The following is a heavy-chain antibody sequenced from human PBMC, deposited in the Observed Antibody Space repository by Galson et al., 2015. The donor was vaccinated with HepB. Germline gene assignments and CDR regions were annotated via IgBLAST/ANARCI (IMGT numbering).Heavy chain of an antibody. J-gene: IGHJ6*02. CDR1: GLTFSSYS. CDR3: ARAGAHIMGYDSSGFPHLYYYYYGMDV. CDR2: ISSSSSYI. D-gene: IGHD3-22*01. V-gene: IGHV3-21*01. Sequence: SLRLSCAASGLTFSSYSMNWVRQAPGKGLEWVSSISSSSSYIYYADSVKGRFTISRDNAKNSLYLQMNSLRAEDTAVYYCARAGAHIMGYDSSGFPHLYYYYYGMDVWGQGTTVTVSS.